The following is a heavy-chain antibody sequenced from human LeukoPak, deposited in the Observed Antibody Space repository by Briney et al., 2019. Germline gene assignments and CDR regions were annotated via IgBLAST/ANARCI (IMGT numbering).Heavy chain of an antibody. CDR1: GFTFRSYG. CDR3: ATDRGGSPFDS. J-gene: IGHJ4*02. CDR2: IWNDGSNE. Sequence: GGSLRLSCAASGFTFRSYGMHWVRQAPGKGLEWVAVIWNDGSNEGYADSVKGRSTISRDNSKNTLYLQMNSLRAEDTAVYYCATDRGGSPFDSWGQGTLVTVSS. D-gene: IGHD3-10*01. V-gene: IGHV3-33*01.